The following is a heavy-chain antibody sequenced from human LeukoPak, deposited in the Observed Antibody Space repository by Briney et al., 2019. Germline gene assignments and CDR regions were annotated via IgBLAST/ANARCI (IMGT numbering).Heavy chain of an antibody. J-gene: IGHJ6*03. CDR3: ARVKVGSTGYYYYYMDV. Sequence: SETLSLTCTVSGYSISSGYYWGWIRQPPGKGLEWIGSIYHSGITYYNPSLKSRVTISVDTSKNQFSLKLSSVTAAGTAVYYCARVKVGSTGYYYYYMDVWGKGTTVTVSS. D-gene: IGHD2-2*01. CDR1: GYSISSGYY. V-gene: IGHV4-38-2*02. CDR2: IYHSGIT.